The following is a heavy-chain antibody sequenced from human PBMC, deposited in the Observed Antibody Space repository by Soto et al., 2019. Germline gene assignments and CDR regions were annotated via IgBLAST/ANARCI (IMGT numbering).Heavy chain of an antibody. D-gene: IGHD2-2*01. CDR2: ISSSGSTI. CDR1: GFTFSDYY. J-gene: IGHJ4*02. CDR3: APSPGYCSSTSCYGEIDY. Sequence: PGGSLRLSCAASGFTFSDYYMSWIRQAPGKGLEWVSYISSSGSTIYYADSVKGRFTISRDNAKNSLYLQMNSLRAEDTAVYYCAPSPGYCSSTSCYGEIDYRGQGTLVTVSS. V-gene: IGHV3-11*01.